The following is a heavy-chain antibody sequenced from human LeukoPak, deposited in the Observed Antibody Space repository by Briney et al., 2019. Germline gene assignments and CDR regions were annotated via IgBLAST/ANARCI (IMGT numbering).Heavy chain of an antibody. CDR1: GGSISSSNYY. Sequence: SETLSLTCTVSGGSISSSNYYWGWIRQPPGKGLEWIGSIYYSGSTNYNPSLKSRVTISVDTSKNQFSLNLSSVTAADTAVYYCAGMEPVDHYYGMDVWGQGTTVTVSS. J-gene: IGHJ6*02. D-gene: IGHD1-14*01. CDR2: IYYSGST. CDR3: AGMEPVDHYYGMDV. V-gene: IGHV4-39*07.